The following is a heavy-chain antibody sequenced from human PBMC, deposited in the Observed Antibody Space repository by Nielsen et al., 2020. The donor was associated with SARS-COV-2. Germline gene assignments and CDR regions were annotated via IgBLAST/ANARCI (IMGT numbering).Heavy chain of an antibody. CDR1: GGTFSSYA. CDR3: ARDVGYDILTGYISLDY. CDR2: IIPIFGTT. Sequence: SVKVSCKASGGTFSSYAISWVRQAPGQGLEWMGGIIPIFGTTNYAQKLQDRVTLTTDTSTSTAYMELTSLRSDDTAVYYCARDVGYDILTGYISLDYWGQGTLVTVSS. V-gene: IGHV1-69*05. J-gene: IGHJ4*02. D-gene: IGHD3-9*01.